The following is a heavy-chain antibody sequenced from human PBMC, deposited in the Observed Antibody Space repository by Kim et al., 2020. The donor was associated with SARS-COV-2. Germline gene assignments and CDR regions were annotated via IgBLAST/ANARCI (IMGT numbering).Heavy chain of an antibody. V-gene: IGHV1-8*01. D-gene: IGHD2-15*01. CDR2: GNT. CDR3: ARGVVGASG. Sequence: GNTGYAQKFQGRVTRTRNTSISTAYMELSSLRSEDMAVYYCARGVVGASGWGQGTLVTVSS. J-gene: IGHJ4*02.